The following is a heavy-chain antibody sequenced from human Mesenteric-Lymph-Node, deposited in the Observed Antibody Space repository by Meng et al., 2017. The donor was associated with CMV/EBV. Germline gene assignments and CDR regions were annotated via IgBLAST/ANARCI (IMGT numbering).Heavy chain of an antibody. V-gene: IGHV3-7*01. CDR2: IKQDGSQK. D-gene: IGHD3-3*01. Sequence: ETLSLTCAASGFTLSRNWMTWVRQAPGKGLEWVANIKQDGSQKYYVDSVKGRFTISRDNAKNSLYLQMNSLRAEDTAVYYCARDMEVFGVVEYFYGLDVWGQGTTVTVSS. J-gene: IGHJ6*02. CDR1: GFTLSRNW. CDR3: ARDMEVFGVVEYFYGLDV.